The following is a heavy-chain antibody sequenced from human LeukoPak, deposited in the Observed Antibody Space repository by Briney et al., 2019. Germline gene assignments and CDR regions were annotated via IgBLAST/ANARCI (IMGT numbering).Heavy chain of an antibody. CDR3: AKDSGDYSNYDYYYYYMDV. V-gene: IGHV3-30*02. CDR1: GFTFSSYG. D-gene: IGHD4-11*01. J-gene: IGHJ6*03. Sequence: GGSLRHSCAASGFTFSSYGMHWVRQAPGKGLEWVAFIRYDGSNKYYADSVKGRFTISRDNSKNTLYLQMNSLRAEDTAVYYCAKDSGDYSNYDYYYYYMDVWGKGTTVTVSS. CDR2: IRYDGSNK.